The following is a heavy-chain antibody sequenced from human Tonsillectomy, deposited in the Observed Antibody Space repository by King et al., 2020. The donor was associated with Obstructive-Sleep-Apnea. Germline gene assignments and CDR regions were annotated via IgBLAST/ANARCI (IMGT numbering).Heavy chain of an antibody. D-gene: IGHD4-17*01. J-gene: IGHJ4*02. CDR2: IYHSGST. CDR3: ARAFYDYGDSYFDY. Sequence: VQLQESGPGLVKPSGTLSLTCAVSGGSISSSNWWSWVRQPPGKGLECIGEIYHSGSTNYNPSLKRRVTISVEKSKNQFSLKLSSVTAADTAVYYCARAFYDYGDSYFDYWGQGTLVTVSS. V-gene: IGHV4-4*02. CDR1: GGSISSSNW.